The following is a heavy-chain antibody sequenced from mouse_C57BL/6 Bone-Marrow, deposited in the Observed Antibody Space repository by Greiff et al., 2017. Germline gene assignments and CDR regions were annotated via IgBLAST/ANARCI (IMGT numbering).Heavy chain of an antibody. D-gene: IGHD1-1*01. J-gene: IGHJ4*01. CDR1: GFTFSSYG. CDR2: ISSGGSYT. Sequence: EVQVVESGGDLVKPGGSLKLSCAASGFTFSSYGMSWVRQTPDKRLEWVATISSGGSYTYYPDSVKGRFTISRDNAKNTLYLQMSSLKSEDTAMYDCARRGCYYACYYYAIDYWGQGTSVTVSS. CDR3: ARRGCYYACYYYAIDY. V-gene: IGHV5-6*01.